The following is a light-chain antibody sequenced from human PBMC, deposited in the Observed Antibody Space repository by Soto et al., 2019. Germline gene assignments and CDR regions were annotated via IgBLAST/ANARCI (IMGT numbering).Light chain of an antibody. CDR2: GAS. CDR1: QSISGSQ. V-gene: IGKV3-20*01. Sequence: EIVLTQSPGTLSLSPGERGTLSCRASQSISGSQLAWYQQKPGQAPRLLIYGASNRATGIPDRFSGSGSGTDFTLAVSRLEPEDFAVYYCQQYGDSPWTFGQGTQVEVK. CDR3: QQYGDSPWT. J-gene: IGKJ1*01.